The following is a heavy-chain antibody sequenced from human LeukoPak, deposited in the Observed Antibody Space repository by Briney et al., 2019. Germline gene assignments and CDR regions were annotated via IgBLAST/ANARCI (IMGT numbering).Heavy chain of an antibody. J-gene: IGHJ4*02. CDR1: GGTLNSHI. CDR2: ITPIIDTA. V-gene: IGHV1-69*08. Sequence: SVTVSCKTSGGTLNSHIFSWVRHAPGQGLEWMGKITPIIDTAKYSQKFQGRVTITADKSTTTVYMELSSLKSGDTAVYYCATLNVDTAMAPFDYWGQGTLVTVSS. D-gene: IGHD5-18*01. CDR3: ATLNVDTAMAPFDY.